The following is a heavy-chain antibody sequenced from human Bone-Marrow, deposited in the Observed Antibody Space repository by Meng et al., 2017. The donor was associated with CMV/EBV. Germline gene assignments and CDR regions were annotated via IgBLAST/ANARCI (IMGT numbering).Heavy chain of an antibody. D-gene: IGHD1-20*01. CDR3: ARPLTGQYNWFDA. Sequence: GTLRLSCTVSGGSISSSSYYWGWIRQPPGKGLEWIGSIYYSGSTYYNPSLKSRVTISVDTSKNQFSLKLSSVTAADTAVYYCARPLTGQYNWFDAWGQQTLDTVSS. CDR1: GGSISSSSYY. J-gene: IGHJ5*02. CDR2: IYYSGST. V-gene: IGHV4-39*01.